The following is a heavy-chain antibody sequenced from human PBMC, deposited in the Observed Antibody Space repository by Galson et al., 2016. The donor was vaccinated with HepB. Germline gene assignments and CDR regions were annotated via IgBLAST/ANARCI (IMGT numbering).Heavy chain of an antibody. J-gene: IGHJ4*02. CDR1: GFTFSNYA. CDR2: ISGSGSRT. V-gene: IGHV3-23*01. Sequence: SLRLSCAVSGFTFSNYAMSWVRQAPGKGLEWVSAISGSGSRTFYADSVKGRFTISRGNSKNTLYVQMNSLRAEDTAIYYCAKDFDYRSSGYYFDYWGQGTLVTVSS. CDR3: AKDFDYRSSGYYFDY. D-gene: IGHD6-6*01.